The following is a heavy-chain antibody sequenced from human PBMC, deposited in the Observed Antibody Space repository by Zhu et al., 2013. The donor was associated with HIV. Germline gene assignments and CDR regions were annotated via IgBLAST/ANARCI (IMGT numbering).Heavy chain of an antibody. D-gene: IGHD2-15*01. CDR1: GFTFSNFW. V-gene: IGHV3-74*01. CDR2: ISSDGKTP. J-gene: IGHJ5*02. CDR3: ARDPGGATIPGAALNCFDP. Sequence: EVQLVESGGGLVQPGGSLRLSCAASGFTFSNFWMHWVRQTPGTGLVWVAGISSDGKTPTYADSVKGRFTISRDNTKNTLSLEVNGVRVGDTAVYYCARDPGGATIPGAALNCFDPWGQGTPWSPSPQ.